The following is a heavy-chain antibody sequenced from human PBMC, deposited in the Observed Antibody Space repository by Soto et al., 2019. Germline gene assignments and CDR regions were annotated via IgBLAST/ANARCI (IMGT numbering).Heavy chain of an antibody. D-gene: IGHD6-25*01. CDR3: VANHGAACSPRD. CDR2: VAAYDGGT. CDR1: GKTFINYA. J-gene: IGHJ4*02. Sequence: QLVQSGTEVKKPGASVKVSCKSSGKTFINYAFSWVRQAPGEGLEYMGMVAAYDGGTWYTQKFRGRVSMTTDTSATSAYMELRSLRFDDTAVYYCVANHGAACSPRDWGQGTLVIVSS. V-gene: IGHV1-18*01.